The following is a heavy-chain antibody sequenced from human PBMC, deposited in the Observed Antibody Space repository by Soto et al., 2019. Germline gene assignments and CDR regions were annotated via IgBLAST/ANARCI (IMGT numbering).Heavy chain of an antibody. Sequence: LRLSCAVSGFRVGDNSMTWVRQAPGKGLEWVSVIHSDATTYFADSVKGRFIISRDNSKNAVYLQMNSLRAEDTATYYCARELSGSWYNWFDPWGQGTLVTVSS. J-gene: IGHJ5*02. CDR1: GFRVGDNS. D-gene: IGHD6-13*01. CDR2: IHSDATT. V-gene: IGHV3-53*01. CDR3: ARELSGSWYNWFDP.